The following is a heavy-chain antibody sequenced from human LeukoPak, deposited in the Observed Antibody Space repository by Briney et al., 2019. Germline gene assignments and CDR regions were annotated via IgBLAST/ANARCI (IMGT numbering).Heavy chain of an antibody. CDR1: GGSISSGSYY. Sequence: PSQTLSLPCTVSGGSISSGSYYWSWIRQPPGKGLEWIGEIYHSGSTNYNPSLKSRVTISVDKSKNQFFLKLSSVTAADTAVHYCARVDWGKTYFDYWGQGTLVTVSS. J-gene: IGHJ4*02. V-gene: IGHV4-39*07. CDR3: ARVDWGKTYFDY. CDR2: IYHSGST. D-gene: IGHD3-16*01.